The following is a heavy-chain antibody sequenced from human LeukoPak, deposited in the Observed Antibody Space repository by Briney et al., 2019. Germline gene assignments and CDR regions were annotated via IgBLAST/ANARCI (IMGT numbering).Heavy chain of an antibody. V-gene: IGHV3-30*02. Sequence: GGSLRLSCAASGFTFSSYGMHWVRQAPGKGLEWVAFIRYDGSNKYYADSVKGRLTISRDNSKNTLYLQMNSLRAEDTAVYYCAKDLRPSTMIVVVYFDYWGQGTLVTVSS. CDR3: AKDLRPSTMIVVVYFDY. CDR2: IRYDGSNK. CDR1: GFTFSSYG. D-gene: IGHD3-22*01. J-gene: IGHJ4*02.